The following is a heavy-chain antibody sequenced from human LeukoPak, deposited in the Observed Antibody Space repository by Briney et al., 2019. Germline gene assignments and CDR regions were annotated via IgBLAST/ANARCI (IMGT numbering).Heavy chain of an antibody. Sequence: SETLSLTCSASGGSIRNWCWNWIRQPAGKRLEWIGSICLSADINYKPSLKSRVTITVDTSKNQFSLKLSSVTAADTAVYYCARWRVDTAPSAFDIWGQGTMVTVSS. J-gene: IGHJ3*02. D-gene: IGHD5-18*01. CDR3: ARWRVDTAPSAFDI. CDR2: ICLSADI. V-gene: IGHV4-4*07. CDR1: GGSIRNWC.